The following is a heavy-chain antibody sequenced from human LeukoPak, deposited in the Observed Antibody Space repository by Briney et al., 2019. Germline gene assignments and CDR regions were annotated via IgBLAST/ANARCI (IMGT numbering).Heavy chain of an antibody. CDR1: GLTFSTHG. V-gene: IGHV3-48*04. CDR3: ARRAGGYSHPYDY. Sequence: GGSLRLSCVASGLTFSTHGMNWVRQAPGKGLDWISYISPSTSAIYYANSVRGRFTISRDNAQNSLYLQMNSLRAEDTAVYYCARRAGGYSHPYDYWGQGTLVTVPS. J-gene: IGHJ4*02. CDR2: ISPSTSAI. D-gene: IGHD4-23*01.